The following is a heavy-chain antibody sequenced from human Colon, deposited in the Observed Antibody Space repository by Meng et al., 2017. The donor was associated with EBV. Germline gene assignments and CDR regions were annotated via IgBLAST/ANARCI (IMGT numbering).Heavy chain of an antibody. CDR3: ARVRVIPAAVGFDY. CDR1: GGSISTSDW. J-gene: IGHJ4*02. D-gene: IGHD2-2*01. V-gene: IGHV4-4*02. CDR2: IYRGGGT. Sequence: QVQLLEAGPGLVEASGTLSLTCAVSGGSISTSDWWSWVRQPPGKGLEWIGEIYRGGGTNYNPSFKSRVTISVDTSNNHFSLKLSYVTAADTAVYYCARVRVIPAAVGFDYWGQGTLVTVSS.